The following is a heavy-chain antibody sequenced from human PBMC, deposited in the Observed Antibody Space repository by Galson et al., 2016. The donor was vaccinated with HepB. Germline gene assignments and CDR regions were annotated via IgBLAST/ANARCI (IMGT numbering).Heavy chain of an antibody. CDR3: ATSPHGYALAP. D-gene: IGHD5-18*01. Sequence: LTCTVSGGSISDHFWSWIRQPPGKGLEWIGLIHYSGDTKYNPSLKRRVTISVDTTKDKFSLKLTSVTAADTAVYYCATSPHGYALAPWGQGTLVTVSS. CDR2: IHYSGDT. CDR1: GGSISDHF. V-gene: IGHV4-59*11. J-gene: IGHJ5*02.